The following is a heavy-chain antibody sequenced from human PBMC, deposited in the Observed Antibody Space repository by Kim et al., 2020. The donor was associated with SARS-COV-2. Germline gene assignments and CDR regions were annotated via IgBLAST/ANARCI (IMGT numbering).Heavy chain of an antibody. CDR1: GGSVSSGSYY. J-gene: IGHJ6*01. D-gene: IGHD6-19*01. CDR3: ARAPGIAVAGIYYYYG. V-gene: IGHV4-61*01. CDR2: IYYSGST. Sequence: SETLSLTCTVSGGSVSSGSYYWSWIRQPPGKGLEWIGYIYYSGSTNYNPSLKSRVTISVDTSKNQFSLKLSSVTAADTAVYYCARAPGIAVAGIYYYYG.